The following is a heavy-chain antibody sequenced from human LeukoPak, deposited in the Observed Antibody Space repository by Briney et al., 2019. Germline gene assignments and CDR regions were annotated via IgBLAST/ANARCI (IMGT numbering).Heavy chain of an antibody. CDR1: GGSISSGSSY. CDR2: IYTSGST. Sequence: SETLSLTCTVPGGSISSGSSYWSWIRQPPGKGREWIGRIYTSGSTNYNPSLKSRVTISVDTSKSQFSLKLSSVTAADTAVYYCARYPTYDSSGRHYWGQGTLVTVSS. D-gene: IGHD3-22*01. J-gene: IGHJ4*02. CDR3: ARYPTYDSSGRHY. V-gene: IGHV4-61*02.